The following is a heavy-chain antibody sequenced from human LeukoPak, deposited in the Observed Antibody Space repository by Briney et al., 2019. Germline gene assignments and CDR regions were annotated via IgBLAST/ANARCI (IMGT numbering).Heavy chain of an antibody. V-gene: IGHV4-34*01. D-gene: IGHD3-22*01. CDR3: ARDEYYYDSSGYYLFDY. Sequence: PSETLSLTCAVYGGSFSGHYWSWIRQPPGKGLEWIGEINHSGSTNYNPSLKSRVTISVDTSKNQFSLKLSSVTAADTAVYYCARDEYYYDSSGYYLFDYWGQGTLVTVSS. CDR2: INHSGST. CDR1: GGSFSGHY. J-gene: IGHJ4*02.